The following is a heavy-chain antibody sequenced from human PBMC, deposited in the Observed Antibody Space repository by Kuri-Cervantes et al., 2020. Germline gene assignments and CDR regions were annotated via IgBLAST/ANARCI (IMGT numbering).Heavy chain of an antibody. V-gene: IGHV1-2*02. CDR2: INPNSGGT. Sequence: ASVQVSCKASGYTFTGYYMHWVRQAPGQGLEWMGWINPNSGGTNYAQKFEGRVTMTRDTSISTAYMELSSLRSDDTAVYYCAREYGDYWWFDPWGQGTLVTVSS. J-gene: IGHJ5*02. CDR3: AREYGDYWWFDP. D-gene: IGHD4-17*01. CDR1: GYTFTGYY.